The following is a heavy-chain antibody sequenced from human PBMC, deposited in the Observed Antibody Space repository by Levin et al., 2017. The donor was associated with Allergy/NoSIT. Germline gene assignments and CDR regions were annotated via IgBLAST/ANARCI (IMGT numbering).Heavy chain of an antibody. D-gene: IGHD3-22*01. CDR3: ARASPFYYESSGYVDGMDG. CDR2: ITFYNGKT. Sequence: ASVKVSCKASGYTFTDYGLSWVRQAPGQGLEWVGWITFYNGKTHYAQKVQGRVTMTTDTSTSTAYMELRSLRSDDAAVYYCARASPFYYESSGYVDGMDGWGQGTTVTVSS. CDR1: GYTFTDYG. V-gene: IGHV1-18*01. J-gene: IGHJ6*02.